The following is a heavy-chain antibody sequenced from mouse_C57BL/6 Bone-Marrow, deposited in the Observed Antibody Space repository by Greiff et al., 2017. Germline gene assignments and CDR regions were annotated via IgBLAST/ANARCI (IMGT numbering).Heavy chain of an antibody. CDR1: GYTFTSYG. J-gene: IGHJ4*01. CDR3: AREGGSYAMDY. D-gene: IGHD1-1*01. Sequence: VQLQQSGAELARPGASVKLSCEASGYTFTSYGISWVKQRTGQGLEWIGEIYPRSGNTYYNEKFKGKATLTADKSSSTAYMELRSLTSEDSAVYFCAREGGSYAMDYWGQGTSVTVSS. V-gene: IGHV1-81*01. CDR2: IYPRSGNT.